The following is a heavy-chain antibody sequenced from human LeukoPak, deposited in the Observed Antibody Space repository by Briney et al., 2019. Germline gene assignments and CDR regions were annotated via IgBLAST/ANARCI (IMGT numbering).Heavy chain of an antibody. Sequence: ASVKVSCKASGGTFSSYAISWVRQAPGQGLEWMGGIIPIFGTANYAQKFQGRVTITTDESTSTANMELSSLRSEDTAVYYCARVVVNSWFDPWGQGTLVTVSS. J-gene: IGHJ5*02. CDR1: GGTFSSYA. D-gene: IGHD2-15*01. V-gene: IGHV1-69*05. CDR2: IIPIFGTA. CDR3: ARVVVNSWFDP.